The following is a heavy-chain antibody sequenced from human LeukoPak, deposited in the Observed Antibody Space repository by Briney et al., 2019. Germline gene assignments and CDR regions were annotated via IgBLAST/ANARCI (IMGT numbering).Heavy chain of an antibody. CDR3: ANDLGWIQLNLG. Sequence: GGSLRLSCAASGFTFSHYGMNWVRQAPGKGLEWVSGIRADGITTYYADSVKGRFTISRDNSKNTVWLQMNSLRAEDTAIYYCANDLGWIQLNLGRGQGTLVTVSS. CDR2: IRADGITT. CDR1: GFTFSHYG. D-gene: IGHD5-18*01. J-gene: IGHJ4*02. V-gene: IGHV3-23*01.